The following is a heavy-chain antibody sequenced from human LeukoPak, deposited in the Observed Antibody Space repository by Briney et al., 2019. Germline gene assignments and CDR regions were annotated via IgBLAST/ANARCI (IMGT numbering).Heavy chain of an antibody. CDR3: ARAASSYYYDSSCYYQD. CDR1: GFTFRNYA. V-gene: IGHV4-59*01. CDR2: IYYSGST. Sequence: LRLSCAASGFTFRNYAMSWVRQAPGKGLEGVGHIYYSGSTNYNPSLKSRVTISGDTSKNQVSLKLSSVTAADTAVYYCARAASSYYYDSSCYYQDWGQGTLVTVSS. D-gene: IGHD3-22*01. J-gene: IGHJ4*02.